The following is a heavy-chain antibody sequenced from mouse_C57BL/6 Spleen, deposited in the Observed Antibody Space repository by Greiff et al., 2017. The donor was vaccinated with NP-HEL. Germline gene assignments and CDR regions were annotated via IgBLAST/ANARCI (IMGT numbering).Heavy chain of an antibody. CDR2: FYPGDGDT. CDR3: AGSGGEGSP. V-gene: IGHV1-82*01. CDR1: GYAFSSSW. Sequence: VQLQQSGPELVKPGASVKISCKASGYAFSSSWMNWVKQRPGKGLEWIGRFYPGDGDTNYNGKFKGKATLTADKSSSTAYMQLSSLTSEDSAVYFCAGSGGEGSPWGQGTTVTVSS. J-gene: IGHJ2*01.